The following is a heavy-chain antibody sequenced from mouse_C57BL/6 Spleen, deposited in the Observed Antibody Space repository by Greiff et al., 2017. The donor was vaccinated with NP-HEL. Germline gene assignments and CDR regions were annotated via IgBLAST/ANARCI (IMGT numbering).Heavy chain of an antibody. J-gene: IGHJ4*01. V-gene: IGHV3-6*01. CDR1: GYSITSGYY. Sequence: EVQLQESGPGLVKPSQSLSLTCSVTGYSITSGYYWNWIRQFPGNKLEWMGYISYDGSNNYNPSLKNRISITRDTSKNQFFLKLNSVTTEDTATYYCAKEAGPYGNYDYYAMDYWGQGTSVTVSS. CDR2: ISYDGSN. CDR3: AKEAGPYGNYDYYAMDY. D-gene: IGHD2-1*01.